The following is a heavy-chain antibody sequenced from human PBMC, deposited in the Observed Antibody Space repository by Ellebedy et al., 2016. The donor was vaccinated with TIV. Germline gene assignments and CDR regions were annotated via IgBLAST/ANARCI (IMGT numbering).Heavy chain of an antibody. J-gene: IGHJ3*02. CDR1: DKSFSGNY. CDR2: VCLGGAT. CDR3: AKDRGLGGGSVFHI. D-gene: IGHD3-16*01. V-gene: IGHV4-34*01. Sequence: SETLSLTXVVSDKSFSGNYWSWIRQSPGKGLEWIGEVCLGGATNYNPSLKSRVTISVDTSKAQFSLRLSFVTAADTAVYYCAKDRGLGGGSVFHIWGQGTMITVSS.